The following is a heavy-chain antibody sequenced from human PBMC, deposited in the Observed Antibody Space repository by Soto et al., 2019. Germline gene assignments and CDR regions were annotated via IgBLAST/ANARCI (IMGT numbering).Heavy chain of an antibody. CDR1: GFTFSSYA. CDR2: ISGSGGST. Sequence: GGSLRLSCAASGFTFSSYAMSWVRQAPGKGREWVSAISGSGGSTYYADSVKGRFTISRDNSKNTLYLQMNSLRAEDTAVYYCADCTAPSMDVWGQGTTVTVSS. V-gene: IGHV3-23*01. J-gene: IGHJ6*02. CDR3: ADCTAPSMDV. D-gene: IGHD5-18*01.